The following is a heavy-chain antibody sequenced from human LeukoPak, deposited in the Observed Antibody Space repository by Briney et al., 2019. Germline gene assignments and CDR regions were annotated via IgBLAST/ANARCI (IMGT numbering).Heavy chain of an antibody. V-gene: IGHV3-30*02. D-gene: IGHD5-24*01. CDR3: AIENTRDGNRHFHY. Sequence: GGSLILSCAASGFTFSSYGMQWVRQAPGKGLEWVACIRYDENKKYYADSVKGRFTISRDNSKNTLYLQMNSLRAEDTAVYYCAIENTRDGNRHFHYWGQGTLVTVSS. CDR1: GFTFSSYG. CDR2: IRYDENKK. J-gene: IGHJ4*02.